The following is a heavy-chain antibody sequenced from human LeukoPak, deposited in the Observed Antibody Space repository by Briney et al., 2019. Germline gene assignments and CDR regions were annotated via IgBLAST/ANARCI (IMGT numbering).Heavy chain of an antibody. CDR2: ISSSGSTI. V-gene: IGHV3-11*01. Sequence: PGGSLRLSCAASGFTFSDYYMSWIRQAPGKGLEWVSYISSSGSTIYYADSVKGRFTISRDNAKNSLYLQMNSLRAEDTAVYYCARDRDGDYVRSWFDPWGQGTLVTVSS. J-gene: IGHJ5*02. CDR3: ARDRDGDYVRSWFDP. D-gene: IGHD4-17*01. CDR1: GFTFSDYY.